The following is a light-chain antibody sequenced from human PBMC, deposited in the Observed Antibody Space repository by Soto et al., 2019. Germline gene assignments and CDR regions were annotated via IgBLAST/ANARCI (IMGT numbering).Light chain of an antibody. CDR2: DVS. V-gene: IGLV2-14*01. Sequence: QSELTQPASVSGSPGQSITISCTGTSSDVGGNHVSWYQQYPGKAPRLIIYDVSNRPSGISNRFSGSKSDNTASLTISGLQADDEADYYCSSHTISSRYVFGSGTKVT. J-gene: IGLJ1*01. CDR1: SSDVGGNH. CDR3: SSHTISSRYV.